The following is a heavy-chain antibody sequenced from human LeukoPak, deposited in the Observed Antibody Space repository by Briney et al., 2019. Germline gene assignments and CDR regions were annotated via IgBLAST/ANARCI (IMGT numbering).Heavy chain of an antibody. V-gene: IGHV4-59*01. CDR1: GGSISSYY. Sequence: SETLSLTCTVSGGSISSYYWSWIRQPPGKGPEWIGYISYSGSTNYNPSLKSRVTILVDTSKNQFSLKLSSVTAADTAVYYCARYVWGSYPTFEDYWGQGTLVTVSS. D-gene: IGHD3-16*02. CDR2: ISYSGST. CDR3: ARYVWGSYPTFEDY. J-gene: IGHJ4*02.